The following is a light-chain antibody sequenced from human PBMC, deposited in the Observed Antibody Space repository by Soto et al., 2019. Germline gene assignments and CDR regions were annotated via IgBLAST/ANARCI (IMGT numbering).Light chain of an antibody. CDR3: HQYNNWPEWT. CDR1: QSISRN. CDR2: GAS. Sequence: EIVMTQSPATLSVSPGDRATLSCRASQSISRNLAWYQQKPGQAPRPLIYGASTRATGIPARFSGSGSGTEFTLTISSLQSEDFAVYFCHQYNNWPEWTFGQGTKVEIK. V-gene: IGKV3-15*01. J-gene: IGKJ1*01.